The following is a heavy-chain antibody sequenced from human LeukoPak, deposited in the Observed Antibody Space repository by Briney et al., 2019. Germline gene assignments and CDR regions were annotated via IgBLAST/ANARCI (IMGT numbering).Heavy chain of an antibody. V-gene: IGHV4-59*12. D-gene: IGHD3-22*01. CDR2: IYYSGST. CDR3: ARGRPRITMIVVVPFDI. J-gene: IGHJ3*02. Sequence: SETLSLTCTVSGGSMNNYYWSWIRQPPGKGLERIGYIYYSGSTNYNPSLKSRVAMSVDTSKNQFSLKLSSVTAADTAVYYCARGRPRITMIVVVPFDIWGQGTMVTVSS. CDR1: GGSMNNYY.